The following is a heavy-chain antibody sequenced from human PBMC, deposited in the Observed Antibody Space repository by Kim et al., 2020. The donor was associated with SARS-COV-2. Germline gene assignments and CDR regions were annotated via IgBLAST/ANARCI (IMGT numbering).Heavy chain of an antibody. CDR2: SNK. J-gene: IGHJ3*02. Sequence: SNKYYADSVKGRFTSSRDNSKNTLYLQMNSLRAEDTAVYYCAKEENAFDIWGQGTMVTVSS. CDR3: AKEENAFDI. V-gene: IGHV3-30*02.